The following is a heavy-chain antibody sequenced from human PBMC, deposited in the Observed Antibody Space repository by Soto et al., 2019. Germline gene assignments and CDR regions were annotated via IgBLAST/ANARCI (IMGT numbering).Heavy chain of an antibody. D-gene: IGHD5-18*01. CDR2: INAGNGNT. CDR3: ARDRAPNSYGYRGGPFLC. V-gene: IGHV1-3*01. J-gene: IGHJ4*02. Sequence: ASVKVSCKASGYTFTSYAMHWVRQAPGQRLEWMGWINAGNGNTKYSQKFQGRVTITRDTSASTAYMELSSLRSEDTAGYYCARDRAPNSYGYRGGPFLCWGQGTLVTVSS. CDR1: GYTFTSYA.